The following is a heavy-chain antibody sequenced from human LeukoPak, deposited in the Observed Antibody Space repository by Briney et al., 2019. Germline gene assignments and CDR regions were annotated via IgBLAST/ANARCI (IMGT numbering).Heavy chain of an antibody. Sequence: GASVKVPCKASGYTFTAHFIHWVRQAPGQGLEWMGQINSNNGGEKYAPKFQGRVTVLRDTSINTIYLDLTSLTSDDTAVYYCAREPYTTSSDRHEKAFDYWGQGTPVTVSS. CDR1: GYTFTAHF. D-gene: IGHD6-6*01. CDR3: AREPYTTSSDRHEKAFDY. V-gene: IGHV1-2*06. CDR2: INSNNGGE. J-gene: IGHJ4*02.